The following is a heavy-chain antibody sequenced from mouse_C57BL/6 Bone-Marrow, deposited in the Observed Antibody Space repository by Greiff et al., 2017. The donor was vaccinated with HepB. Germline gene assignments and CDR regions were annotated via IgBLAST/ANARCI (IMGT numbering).Heavy chain of an antibody. Sequence: HVQLQQSGPELVKPGASVKISCKASGYAFSSSWMNWVKQRPGKGLEWIGRIYPGDGDTNYNGKFKGKATLTADKSSSTAYMQLSSLTSEDSSVYFCARAVDGYYQYYYAMDYWGQGTSVTVSS. CDR3: ARAVDGYYQYYYAMDY. CDR2: IYPGDGDT. J-gene: IGHJ4*01. D-gene: IGHD2-3*01. CDR1: GYAFSSSW. V-gene: IGHV1-82*01.